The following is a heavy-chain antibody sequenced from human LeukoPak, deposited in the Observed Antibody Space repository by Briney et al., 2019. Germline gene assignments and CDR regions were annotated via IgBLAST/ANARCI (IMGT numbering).Heavy chain of an antibody. CDR3: ARPITGWRVHDAFDI. D-gene: IGHD3-16*01. V-gene: IGHV3-21*01. J-gene: IGHJ3*02. CDR1: GFTFSSYS. CDR2: ISSSSSYI. Sequence: GGSLRLSCAASGFTFSSYSMNWVRQAPGKGLEWVSSISSSSSYIYYADSVKCRFTISRDNAKNSLYLQMNSLRAEDTAVYYCARPITGWRVHDAFDIWGQGTMVTVSS.